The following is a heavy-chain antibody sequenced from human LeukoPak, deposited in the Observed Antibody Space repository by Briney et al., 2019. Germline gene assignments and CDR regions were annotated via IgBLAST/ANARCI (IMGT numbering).Heavy chain of an antibody. D-gene: IGHD4-17*01. Sequence: SETLSLTCTVSGGSISSYYWSWIRQPAGKGLEWIGRIYTCGSTNYNPSLKSRVTMSVDTSKNQFSLKLSSVTAADSGVYYCARVGSDYGDYVSDYYMDVWGKGTTLTVSS. CDR1: GGSISSYY. J-gene: IGHJ6*03. V-gene: IGHV4-4*07. CDR2: IYTCGST. CDR3: ARVGSDYGDYVSDYYMDV.